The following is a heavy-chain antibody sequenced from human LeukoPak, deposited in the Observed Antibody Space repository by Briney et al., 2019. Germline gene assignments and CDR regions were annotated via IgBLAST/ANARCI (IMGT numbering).Heavy chain of an antibody. V-gene: IGHV1-2*02. CDR2: INPNSGDT. CDR3: TSLEILLNH. CDR1: GYCFTGYY. J-gene: IGHJ5*02. D-gene: IGHD3-10*01. Sequence: ASVKVSCKASGYCFTGYYMHWVRQAPGQGLEWMGWINPNSGDTNYAQKFQGRVTMTSDTSITTAYMELSRLRSDDTAMYYCTSLEILLNHWGQGTLVTVSS.